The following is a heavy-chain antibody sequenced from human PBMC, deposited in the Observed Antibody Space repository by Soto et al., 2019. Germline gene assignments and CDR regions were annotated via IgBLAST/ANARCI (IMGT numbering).Heavy chain of an antibody. Sequence: SETLSLTCTVSGGSISSYYWSCIRQPPGKGLEWMGYIYYSGSTNYNPSLKSRVTISVDTSKNQFSLKLSSVTAADTAVYYCAGGLWVHHAFDIWGEGTMVPVSS. V-gene: IGHV4-59*01. CDR3: AGGLWVHHAFDI. J-gene: IGHJ3*02. D-gene: IGHD2-21*01. CDR2: IYYSGST. CDR1: GGSISSYY.